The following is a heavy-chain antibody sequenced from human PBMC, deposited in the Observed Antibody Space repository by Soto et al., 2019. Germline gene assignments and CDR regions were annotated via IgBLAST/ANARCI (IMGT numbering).Heavy chain of an antibody. V-gene: IGHV3-7*01. CDR1: GFTFSNYW. J-gene: IGHJ4*02. Sequence: EVQLVDSGGGLVQPGGSLRLSCAASGFTFSNYWMSWVRQAPGKGLEWVANIKQDGSKEYYVDSVKGRFTISRDNARNSPYLQMNSLRAEDTAVYYCARDEDQTGAYPEDFYHYWGQGTLVTVSS. CDR2: IKQDGSKE. D-gene: IGHD4-17*01. CDR3: ARDEDQTGAYPEDFYHY.